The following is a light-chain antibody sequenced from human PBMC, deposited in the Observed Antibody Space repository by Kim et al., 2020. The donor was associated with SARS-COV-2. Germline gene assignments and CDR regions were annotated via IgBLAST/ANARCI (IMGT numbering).Light chain of an antibody. Sequence: ASVKLTCTLSSGHSSYAIAWHQQQPEKGPRYLMKLNSDGSHSRGDGIPDRFSAASSGAVRYPTISSRQSEDEADYYCQTWGTGIVVFGGGTKLTVL. CDR2: LNSDGSH. CDR3: QTWGTGIVV. CDR1: SGHSSYA. J-gene: IGLJ2*01. V-gene: IGLV4-69*01.